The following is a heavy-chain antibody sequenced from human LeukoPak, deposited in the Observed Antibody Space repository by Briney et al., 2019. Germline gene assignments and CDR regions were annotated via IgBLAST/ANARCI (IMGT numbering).Heavy chain of an antibody. D-gene: IGHD3-16*02. CDR1: GGTFSSYA. CDR2: IIPIFGTA. J-gene: IGHJ4*02. CDR3: ARGPLRRLGELSFDY. Sequence: ASVKVSCKASGGTFSSYAISWVRQAPGQGLEWMGGIIPIFGTANYAQKFQGRVTITADESTGTAYMELSSLRSEDTAVYYCARGPLRRLGELSFDYWGQGTLVTVSS. V-gene: IGHV1-69*13.